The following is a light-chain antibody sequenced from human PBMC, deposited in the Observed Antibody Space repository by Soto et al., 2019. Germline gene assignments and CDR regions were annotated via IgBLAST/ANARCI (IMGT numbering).Light chain of an antibody. J-gene: IGKJ1*01. CDR3: QQYGSSPRT. CDR1: RSLSSTS. CDR2: DAS. Sequence: EIVLTQSPGTLSLSPGELAALSCRASRSLSSTSLAWYQQRPGQAPRLLIYDASSRATGIPDRFSGSGSGTDFTLTINRLEPDDFAVYYCQQYGSSPRTFGQGTKVVIK. V-gene: IGKV3-20*01.